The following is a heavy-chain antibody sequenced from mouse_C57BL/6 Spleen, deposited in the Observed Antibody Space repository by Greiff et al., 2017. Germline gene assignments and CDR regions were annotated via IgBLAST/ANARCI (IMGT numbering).Heavy chain of an antibody. CDR1: GYTFTSYW. D-gene: IGHD1-1*01. J-gene: IGHJ4*01. V-gene: IGHV1-69*01. Sequence: QVQLQQPGAELVMPGASVKLSCKASGYTFTSYWMHWVKQRPGQGLEWIGEIDPSDSYTNYNQKFKGKSTLTVDKSSSTAYMQLSSLTSEDSAVYYCATTTVVATPYAMGCWGQGTSVTVSS. CDR3: ATTTVVATPYAMGC. CDR2: IDPSDSYT.